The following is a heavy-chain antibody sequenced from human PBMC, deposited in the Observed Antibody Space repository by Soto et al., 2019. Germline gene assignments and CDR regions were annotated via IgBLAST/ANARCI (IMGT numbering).Heavy chain of an antibody. CDR1: GFTFSSYA. Sequence: QVQLVESGGGVVQPGRSLRLSCAASGFTFSSYAXXXXXXXXXXXXXXXAVISYDGSNKYYADSVKGRFTISRDNSKXXXXXXXXXXXXXXXXXXXXXXXXXRDXYXWGYFDLWGRGTLVTVSS. CDR2: ISYDGSNK. CDR3: XXXXXRDXYXWGYFDL. V-gene: IGHV3-30-3*01. D-gene: IGHD1-1*01. J-gene: IGHJ2*01.